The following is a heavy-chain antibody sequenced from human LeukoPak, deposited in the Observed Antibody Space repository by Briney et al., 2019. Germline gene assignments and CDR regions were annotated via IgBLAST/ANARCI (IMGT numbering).Heavy chain of an antibody. CDR2: IYYSGST. Sequence: TSETLSLTCTVSGASISSYYWSWIRQPPGRGLEWIGYIYYSGSTNYNPSLKSRVTISLDTSKNQFSLKLRSVTAADTAVYYCARQSGSYGVYYYYMDVWGKGTTVTISS. J-gene: IGHJ6*03. CDR1: GASISSYY. D-gene: IGHD1-26*01. CDR3: ARQSGSYGVYYYYMDV. V-gene: IGHV4-59*08.